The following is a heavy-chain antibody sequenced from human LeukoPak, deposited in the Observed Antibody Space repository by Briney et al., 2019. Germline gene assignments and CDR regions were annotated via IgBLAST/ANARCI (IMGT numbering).Heavy chain of an antibody. CDR2: INPNSGGT. J-gene: IGHJ4*02. CDR1: GYAFTGYY. Sequence: ASVKVSCKASGYAFTGYYIHWVRQAPGQGLEWMGWINPNSGGTNYAQKFQGWVTMARDTSISTAYMELNRLRSDDTAVYYCARTTDYSRSWSNLFDYWGQGTLVTVSS. D-gene: IGHD6-13*01. V-gene: IGHV1-2*04. CDR3: ARTTDYSRSWSNLFDY.